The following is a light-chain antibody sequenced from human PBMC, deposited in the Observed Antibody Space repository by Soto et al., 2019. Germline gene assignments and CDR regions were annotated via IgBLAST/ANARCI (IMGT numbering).Light chain of an antibody. CDR3: QQRYSTPRT. Sequence: DIQMTQSPSTLSSSVGDRVTITCRASQTISTWLAWYQQKPGKAPNLLIYKASSLESGVPPRFSGIGSGTEFTLTISSLKKDDFATYDGQQRYSTPRTFCQGTKVDIK. CDR1: QTISTW. J-gene: IGKJ1*01. CDR2: KAS. V-gene: IGKV1-5*03.